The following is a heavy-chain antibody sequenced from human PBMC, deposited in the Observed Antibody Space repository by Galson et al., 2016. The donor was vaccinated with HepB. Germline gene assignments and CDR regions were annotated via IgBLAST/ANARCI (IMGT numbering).Heavy chain of an antibody. Sequence: PALVKPTQTLTLTCTFSGFSLSTSRVGVGWIRQPPGEALEWLALIYWNDDKRYSPSLKRSFSITKDTSKNQVVLTMTNMDPVDTATYYCSRRTLHAGHWTFDYWGQGTLVTVSS. CDR2: IYWNDDK. CDR1: GFSLSTSRVG. CDR3: SRRTLHAGHWTFDY. V-gene: IGHV2-5*01. J-gene: IGHJ4*02. D-gene: IGHD1-1*01.